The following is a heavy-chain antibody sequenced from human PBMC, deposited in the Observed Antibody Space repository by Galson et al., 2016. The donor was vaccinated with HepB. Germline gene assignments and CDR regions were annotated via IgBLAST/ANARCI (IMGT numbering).Heavy chain of an antibody. J-gene: IGHJ4*02. CDR1: GYSISSGFY. Sequence: ETLSLTCTVSGYSISSGFYWGWIRQPPGKGLEWIGTLYHSGNTYYNPSLKSRVTIPLDTSNNQFSLRLSSVTAADPAVYYCARGIAVAAAFFDSWGQGTLVTVSS. CDR2: LYHSGNT. V-gene: IGHV4-38-2*02. D-gene: IGHD6-19*01. CDR3: ARGIAVAAAFFDS.